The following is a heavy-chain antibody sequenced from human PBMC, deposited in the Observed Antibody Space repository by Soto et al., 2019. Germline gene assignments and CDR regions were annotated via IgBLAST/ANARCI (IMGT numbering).Heavy chain of an antibody. Sequence: PSETLSLTCTVSGGSISRGNYYWSWIRQHPGKGLEWIGYISSSGNSFYKPSLKSRLTISLDTSENQFSLKLNSVTDADTALYYCARGVEPITLVVTAFDVWGQGTMVTV. D-gene: IGHD3-22*01. J-gene: IGHJ3*01. V-gene: IGHV4-31*03. CDR1: GGSISRGNYY. CDR2: ISSSGNS. CDR3: ARGVEPITLVVTAFDV.